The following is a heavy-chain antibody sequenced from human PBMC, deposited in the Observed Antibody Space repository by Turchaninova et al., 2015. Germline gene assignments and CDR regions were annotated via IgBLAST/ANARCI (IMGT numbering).Heavy chain of an antibody. CDR2: INHSGST. V-gene: IGHV4-34*01. D-gene: IGHD3-10*01. Sequence: QVQLQQWGAGLLKPSETLSLTCAAYGGSFSVYYWSWIRHPPGKGLEWIGEINHSGSTNYNPSLKSRVTISVDTSKNQFSLKLSSVTAADTAVYYCARSMVQGVIPYYYYYYMDVWGKGTTVTVSS. CDR1: GGSFSVYY. J-gene: IGHJ6*03. CDR3: ARSMVQGVIPYYYYYYMDV.